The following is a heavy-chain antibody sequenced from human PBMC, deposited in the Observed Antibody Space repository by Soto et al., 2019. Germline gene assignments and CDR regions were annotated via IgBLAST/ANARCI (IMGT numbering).Heavy chain of an antibody. CDR1: GYTFTGYY. Sequence: ASVKVSFKASGYTFTGYYMHWVRQAPGQGLEWMGWINPNSGGTNYAQKFQGRVTMTRDTSISTAYMELSRLRSDDTAVYYCARVELLYGDYYYGMDVWGQGTTVTVS. CDR2: INPNSGGT. CDR3: ARVELLYGDYYYGMDV. V-gene: IGHV1-2*02. D-gene: IGHD4-17*01. J-gene: IGHJ6*02.